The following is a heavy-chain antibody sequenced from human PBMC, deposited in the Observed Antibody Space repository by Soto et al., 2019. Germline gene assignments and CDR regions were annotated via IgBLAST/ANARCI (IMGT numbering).Heavy chain of an antibody. CDR1: GFTFSSYA. CDR2: ISGSGGST. V-gene: IGHV3-23*01. J-gene: IGHJ4*02. Sequence: EVQLLESGGGLVQPGGSLRLSCAASGFTFSSYAMSWVRQAPGKGLEWVSAISGSGGSTYYADSVKGRFTISRDNSKNTLYLQMNSLRAEDTAVYYCAKDLMGYYYDSSGYYFDYWGQGTLVTVSS. CDR3: AKDLMGYYYDSSGYYFDY. D-gene: IGHD3-22*01.